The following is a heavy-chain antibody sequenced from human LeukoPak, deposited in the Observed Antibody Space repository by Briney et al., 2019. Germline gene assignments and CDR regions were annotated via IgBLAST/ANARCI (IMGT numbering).Heavy chain of an antibody. J-gene: IGHJ3*01. Sequence: QTGGSLPLSCAASGFTFSGSAIHWVRQSSGKGLEWVSLIASSGRNTYYTDSVRGRFTISSDNSKKTLSLQMNSLRVEDTAIYCCANDLQLSYWGQGTMVTVSS. CDR3: ANDLQLSY. CDR1: GFTFSGSA. D-gene: IGHD5-24*01. V-gene: IGHV3-23*01. CDR2: IASSGRNT.